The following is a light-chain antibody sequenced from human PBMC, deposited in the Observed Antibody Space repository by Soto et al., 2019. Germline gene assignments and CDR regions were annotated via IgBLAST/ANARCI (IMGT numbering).Light chain of an antibody. Sequence: EVVMTQCPATLSLSPGEVXTXXXXASQSVSSNLAWYQQKPGQAPRLLIYGASTRATGIPARFSGSGSGTDFTLTISRLEPEDFAVYYCQQYGSSPRTFGQGTKVDIK. CDR2: GAS. CDR3: QQYGSSPRT. J-gene: IGKJ1*01. CDR1: QSVSSN. V-gene: IGKV3-20*01.